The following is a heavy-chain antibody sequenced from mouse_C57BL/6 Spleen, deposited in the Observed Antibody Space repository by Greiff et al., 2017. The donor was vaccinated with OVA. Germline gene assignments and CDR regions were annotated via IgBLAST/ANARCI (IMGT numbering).Heavy chain of an antibody. Sequence: VQLVESGAELVKPGASVTMSCQASGYTFTTYPIEWMKQNHGKSLEWIGNFHPYNDDTKYNEKFKGKATLTVEKSSSTVYLELSRLTSDDSAVYYCARRYDYDGFDYWGQGTTLTVSS. CDR2: FHPYNDDT. J-gene: IGHJ2*01. CDR3: ARRYDYDGFDY. D-gene: IGHD2-4*01. CDR1: GYTFTTYP. V-gene: IGHV1-47*01.